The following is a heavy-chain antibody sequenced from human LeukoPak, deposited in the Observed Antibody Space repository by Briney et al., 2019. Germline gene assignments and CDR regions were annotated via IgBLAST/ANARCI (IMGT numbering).Heavy chain of an antibody. CDR1: GFTFSSYN. CDR2: ISTGSIYI. J-gene: IGHJ4*02. Sequence: GGSLRLSCAASGFTFSSYNMNWVRQAPGKGLECVSSISTGSIYIYYADSLKGRFTISRDNAKNSLYLQVNSLRAEGTAVYYCARGNYFDYWGQGTLVTVSS. V-gene: IGHV3-21*01. CDR3: ARGNYFDY.